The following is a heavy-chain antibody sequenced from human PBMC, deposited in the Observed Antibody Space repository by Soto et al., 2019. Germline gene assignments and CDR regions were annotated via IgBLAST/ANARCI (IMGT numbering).Heavy chain of an antibody. Sequence: VGSLRLSCAASGFTFSSYSMNWVRQAPGKGLEWVSSISSSSSYIYYADSVKGRFTISRDNAKNSLYLQMNSLRAEDTAVYYCARDRVGATYYYGMDVWGQGTTVTVSS. CDR1: GFTFSSYS. D-gene: IGHD1-26*01. CDR3: ARDRVGATYYYGMDV. V-gene: IGHV3-21*01. J-gene: IGHJ6*02. CDR2: ISSSSSYI.